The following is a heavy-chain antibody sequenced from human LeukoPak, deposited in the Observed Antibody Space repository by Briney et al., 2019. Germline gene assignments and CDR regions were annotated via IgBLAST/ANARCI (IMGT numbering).Heavy chain of an antibody. V-gene: IGHV4-38-2*02. CDR2: IYHSGST. J-gene: IGHJ5*02. CDR1: GYSISSGYY. CDR3: ARDHLSGMAANSPRYNWFDP. D-gene: IGHD5-24*01. Sequence: SETLSLTCTVSGYSISSGYYWGWIRQPPGKGLEWIGSIYHSGSTHYNPSLKSRVTISVDTSKNQFSLKLSSVTAADTAVYYCARDHLSGMAANSPRYNWFDPWGQGTLVTVSS.